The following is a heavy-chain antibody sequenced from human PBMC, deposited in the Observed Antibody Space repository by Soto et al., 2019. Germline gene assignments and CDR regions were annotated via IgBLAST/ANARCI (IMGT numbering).Heavy chain of an antibody. CDR2: IYYSGST. J-gene: IGHJ5*02. D-gene: IGHD6-25*01. V-gene: IGHV4-59*01. CDR1: GGSISSYY. Sequence: QVQLQESGPGLVKPSETLSLTCTVSGGSISSYYWSWIRQPPGKGLEWIGYIYYSGSTNYNPSLKSRVTISVYPSKNXFSLKLSSVTAADTAVYYCARPHGGSSGWDNWFDPWGQGTLVTVSS. CDR3: ARPHGGSSGWDNWFDP.